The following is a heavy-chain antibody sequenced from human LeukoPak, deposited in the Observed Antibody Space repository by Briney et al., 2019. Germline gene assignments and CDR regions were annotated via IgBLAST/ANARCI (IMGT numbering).Heavy chain of an antibody. CDR1: GGSISSYY. CDR2: IYTSGST. Sequence: SETLSLTCTVSGGSISSYYWSWVRQPAGKGLEWIGRIYTSGSTNYNASLKSRVTMSVDTSKNQFSLKLSSVTAADTAVYYCARGLLGYCSSTSCRILPRYYYYYMDVWGKGTTVTVSS. CDR3: ARGLLGYCSSTSCRILPRYYYYYMDV. V-gene: IGHV4-4*07. D-gene: IGHD2-2*01. J-gene: IGHJ6*03.